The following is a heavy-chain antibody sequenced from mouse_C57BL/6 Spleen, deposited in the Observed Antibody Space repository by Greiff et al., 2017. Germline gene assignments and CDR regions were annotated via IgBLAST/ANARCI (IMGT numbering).Heavy chain of an antibody. J-gene: IGHJ4*01. Sequence: VQLQQSGAELVRPGASVKLSCTASGFNIKDYYMHWVKQRPEQGLEWIGRIDPEDGDTEYAPKFQGKATMTADTSSNTAYLQLSSLTSEDTAVYYCTPFYYGSSYVGAMDYWGQGTSVTVSS. CDR3: TPFYYGSSYVGAMDY. D-gene: IGHD1-1*01. CDR1: GFNIKDYY. CDR2: IDPEDGDT. V-gene: IGHV14-1*01.